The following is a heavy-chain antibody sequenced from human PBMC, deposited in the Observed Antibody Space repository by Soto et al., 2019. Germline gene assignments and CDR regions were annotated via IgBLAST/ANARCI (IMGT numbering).Heavy chain of an antibody. Sequence: SETLPLTCAVYGGSFSGYYWSWIRQPPGKGLEWIGEINHSGSTNYNPSLKSRVTISVDTSKNQFSLKLSSVTAADTAVYYCARGYCSSTSCYMDVWGKGTTVTVSS. CDR1: GGSFSGYY. V-gene: IGHV4-34*01. CDR2: INHSGST. CDR3: ARGYCSSTSCYMDV. D-gene: IGHD2-2*01. J-gene: IGHJ6*03.